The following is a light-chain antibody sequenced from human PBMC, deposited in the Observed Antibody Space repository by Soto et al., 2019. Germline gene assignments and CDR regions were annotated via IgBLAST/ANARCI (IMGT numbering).Light chain of an antibody. CDR1: QSVSSY. CDR2: DAS. J-gene: IGKJ1*01. CDR3: QQRSNWPPWT. Sequence: EIVLTQSPATLSLSPGERASLSFRASQSVSSYLAWYQQKPGQAPSLLIYDASNRATGITARFSGSWSGTDFTITISSLEHEDFAVYYCQQRSNWPPWTFGQRTKVDI. V-gene: IGKV3-11*01.